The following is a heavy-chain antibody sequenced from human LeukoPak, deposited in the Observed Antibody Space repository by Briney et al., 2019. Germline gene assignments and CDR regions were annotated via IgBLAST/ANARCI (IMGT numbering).Heavy chain of an antibody. V-gene: IGHV3-53*01. D-gene: IGHD2-15*01. CDR3: AREYCSGGSCYPNWFDP. CDR2: IYSGGTT. Sequence: GGSLRLSCAASGFTVSGNYMSWVRQAPGKGLEWVSVIYSGGTTYYADSVKGRFTISRDNSKNTLYLQMNSLRAEDTAVYYCAREYCSGGSCYPNWFDPWGQGTLVTVSS. CDR1: GFTVSGNY. J-gene: IGHJ5*02.